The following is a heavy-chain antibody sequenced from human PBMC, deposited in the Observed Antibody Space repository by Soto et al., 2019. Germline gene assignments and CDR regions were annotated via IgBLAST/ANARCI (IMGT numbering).Heavy chain of an antibody. V-gene: IGHV1-18*01. CDR1: GYTFTSYG. CDR2: ISAYNGNT. CDR3: XXXXGAYGMDV. J-gene: IGHJ6*02. Sequence: QVQLVQSGAEVKKPGASVKVSCKASGYTFTSYGISWVRQAPGQGLEWMGWISAYNGNTNYAQKLQGRVTMTTDTXXXXXXXXXXXXXXXDTAVXXXXXXXGAYGMDVWGQGTTVTVSS.